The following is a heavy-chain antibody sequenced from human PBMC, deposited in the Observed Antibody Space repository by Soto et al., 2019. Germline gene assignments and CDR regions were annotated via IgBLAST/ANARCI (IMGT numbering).Heavy chain of an antibody. J-gene: IGHJ5*02. CDR2: IYHGGST. CDR3: ARSGVPGGYKWFDT. V-gene: IGHV4-38-2*01. CDR1: GYSISSGYY. D-gene: IGHD3-10*01. Sequence: XETLSLPFAVSGYSISSGYYWGWLRQPPGKGLEWIGSIYHGGSTYYNPSLNSRVTLSIDMTNNHVSLILNSVTAADTAVYYCARSGVPGGYKWFDTWGQGTLVTVSS.